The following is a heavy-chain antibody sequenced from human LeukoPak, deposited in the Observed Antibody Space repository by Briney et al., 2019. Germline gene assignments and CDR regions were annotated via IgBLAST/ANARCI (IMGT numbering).Heavy chain of an antibody. CDR2: SYYSGSS. CDR1: GGSISGGSYF. CDR3: ARDLGTYYYGSGTHDAFDI. J-gene: IGHJ3*02. Sequence: SETLSLTCSVSGGSISGGSYFWGWIRQPPGKGLEWIGSSYYSGSSYYNPSFKSRVTISVGTSMYQFSLKLSSVTAADTAVYFCARDLGTYYYGSGTHDAFDIWGQGAMVTVSS. V-gene: IGHV4-39*07. D-gene: IGHD3-10*01.